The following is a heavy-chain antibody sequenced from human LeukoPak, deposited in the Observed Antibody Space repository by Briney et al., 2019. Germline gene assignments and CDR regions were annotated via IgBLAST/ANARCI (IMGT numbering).Heavy chain of an antibody. CDR2: VYYSGST. CDR3: ARGYSYGYGYFDY. D-gene: IGHD5-18*01. V-gene: IGHV4-61*08. J-gene: IGHJ4*02. CDR1: GGSISSGDYY. Sequence: SETLSLTCTVSGGSISSGDYYWSWIRQPPGKGLEWIGYVYYSGSTNYNPSLKSRVTISVDTSKNQFFLKLSSVTAADTAVYYCARGYSYGYGYFDYWGQGTLVTVSS.